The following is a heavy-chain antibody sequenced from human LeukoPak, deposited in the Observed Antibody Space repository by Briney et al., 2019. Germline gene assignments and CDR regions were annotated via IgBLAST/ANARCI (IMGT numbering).Heavy chain of an antibody. J-gene: IGHJ4*02. D-gene: IGHD3-10*01. Sequence: PGGSLRLSCAASGFTFTSYAMSWVRQAPGKGLEWVSAISGRGASAYYADAVRGRFTVSRDSSKNTLYLQMNSLRAEDTAVYYCAKWNGLGSYYFGGQGTLVTVSS. V-gene: IGHV3-23*01. CDR1: GFTFTSYA. CDR3: AKWNGLGSYYF. CDR2: ISGRGASA.